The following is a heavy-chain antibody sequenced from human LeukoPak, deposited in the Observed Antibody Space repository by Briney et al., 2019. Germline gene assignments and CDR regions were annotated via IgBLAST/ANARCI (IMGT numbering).Heavy chain of an antibody. V-gene: IGHV4-4*07. D-gene: IGHD4-17*01. CDR3: ARVGVGDYVGYWYFDL. Sequence: SETLSLTCTVSGGSISSYYWSWIRQPAGKGLKWIGRIYTSGSTNYNPPLKSRVTMSVDTSKNQFSLKLSSVTAADTAVYYCARVGVGDYVGYWYFDLWGRGTLVTVSS. J-gene: IGHJ2*01. CDR1: GGSISSYY. CDR2: IYTSGST.